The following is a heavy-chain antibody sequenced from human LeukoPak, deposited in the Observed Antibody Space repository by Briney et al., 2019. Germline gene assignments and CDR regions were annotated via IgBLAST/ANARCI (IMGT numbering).Heavy chain of an antibody. CDR2: ISSSSSYI. Sequence: TTGGSLRLSCAASGFTFSSYSMNWVRQAPGKGLEWVSSISSSSSYIYYADSVKGRFTISRDNAKNSLYLQMNSLRAEDTAVYYCARSVEEMATIFVTFRFDYWGQGTLVTVSS. CDR1: GFTFSSYS. D-gene: IGHD5-24*01. J-gene: IGHJ4*02. V-gene: IGHV3-21*01. CDR3: ARSVEEMATIFVTFRFDY.